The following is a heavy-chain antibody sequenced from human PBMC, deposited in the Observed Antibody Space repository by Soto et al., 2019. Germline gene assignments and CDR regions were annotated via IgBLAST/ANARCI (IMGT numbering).Heavy chain of an antibody. CDR1: GYTFTSYG. V-gene: IGHV1-18*01. CDR2: ISAYNCNT. CDR3: ARDTGLYYGSGSYYNLFDY. D-gene: IGHD3-10*01. J-gene: IGHJ4*02. Sequence: QVQLVQSGAEVKKPGASVKVSCKASGYTFTSYGISWVRQAPGQGLEWMGWISAYNCNTNYAQKRQGRVTITTYTATSTAYMELRSLSAADAAVYYCARDTGLYYGSGSYYNLFDYWGQGTLVTVSS.